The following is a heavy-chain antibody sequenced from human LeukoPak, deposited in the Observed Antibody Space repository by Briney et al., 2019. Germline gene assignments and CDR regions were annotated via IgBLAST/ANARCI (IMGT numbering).Heavy chain of an antibody. CDR2: ISSSGSST. V-gene: IGHV3-23*01. J-gene: IGHJ4*02. CDR3: AKEGFDS. Sequence: GGSLRLSCVASGITFSTYAMSWVRQAPGKGLEWDSVISSSGSSTYYADSVRGRFTISRDNLKNTLYLQMNSLRAEDTAVYYCAKEGFDSWGQGTLVTVSS. CDR1: GITFSTYA.